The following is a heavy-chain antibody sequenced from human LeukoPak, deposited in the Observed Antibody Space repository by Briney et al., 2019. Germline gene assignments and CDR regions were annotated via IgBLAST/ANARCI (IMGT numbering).Heavy chain of an antibody. CDR1: GFTFSSYA. J-gene: IGHJ4*02. CDR2: ISYDGSNK. CDR3: AKYSYDILTGYYIVVHRPYYFDY. D-gene: IGHD3-9*01. Sequence: HPGRSLRLSCAASGFTFSSYAMHWVRQAPGKGLEWVAVISYDGSNKYYADSVKGRFTISRDNSKNTLYLQMNSLRAEDTAVYYCAKYSYDILTGYYIVVHRPYYFDYWGQGTLVTVSS. V-gene: IGHV3-30-3*02.